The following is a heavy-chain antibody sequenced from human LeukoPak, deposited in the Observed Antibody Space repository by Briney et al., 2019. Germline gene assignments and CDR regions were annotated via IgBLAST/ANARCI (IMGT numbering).Heavy chain of an antibody. CDR1: GGTFSNYA. D-gene: IGHD5-18*01. V-gene: IGHV1-69*13. Sequence: SVKVSCKASGGTFSNYAISWVRQAPGQGLEWMGGIIPIFGTANYAQKFQGRVTITADESTSTAYMDLSSLRSEDTAVYYCARDLYVGYSYGPLGYWGQGTLVTVSS. CDR2: IIPIFGTA. J-gene: IGHJ4*02. CDR3: ARDLYVGYSYGPLGY.